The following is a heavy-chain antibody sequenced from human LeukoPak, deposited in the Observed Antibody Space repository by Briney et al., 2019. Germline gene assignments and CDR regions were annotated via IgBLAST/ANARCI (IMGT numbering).Heavy chain of an antibody. Sequence: TGGSLRLSCAASGFTFSSYDMHWVRQATGKGLEWVSAIGTAGDTYYPGSVKGRFTISRENAKNSLYLQMNSLRAGDTAVYYCARQAGLSPWPNAFDIWGQGTMVTVSS. CDR3: ARQAGLSPWPNAFDI. D-gene: IGHD3-16*02. CDR1: GFTFSSYD. J-gene: IGHJ3*02. CDR2: IGTAGDT. V-gene: IGHV3-13*01.